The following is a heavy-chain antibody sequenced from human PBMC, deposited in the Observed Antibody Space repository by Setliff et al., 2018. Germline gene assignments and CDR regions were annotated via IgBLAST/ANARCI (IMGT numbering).Heavy chain of an antibody. V-gene: IGHV4-59*06. CDR1: GVSVSRHY. D-gene: IGHD1-26*01. CDR3: ARSPEVGATTYYYYYYMDV. Sequence: PSETLSLTCIVSGVSVSRHYWSWIRQPPGKGLEWIGYIYYSGSTYYNPSLKSRVTISVDTSKNQFSLKLSSVTAADTAVYYCARSPEVGATTYYYYYYMDVWGKGTTVTVS. J-gene: IGHJ6*03. CDR2: IYYSGST.